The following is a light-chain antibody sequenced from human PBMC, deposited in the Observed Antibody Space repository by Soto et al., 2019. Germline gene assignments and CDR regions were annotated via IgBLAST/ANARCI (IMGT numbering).Light chain of an antibody. CDR2: DVN. V-gene: IGLV2-11*01. CDR1: SSDVGTYTY. J-gene: IGLJ1*01. Sequence: QSALTQPRSVSGSPGQSVTISCTGTSSDVGTYTYVSWYQQHPGKAPKLIIYDVNNRPSGAPDRFSGSTSGNTASLTISGLQAEDETDYFCSLYSSNGSLIFGPGTKLTVL. CDR3: SLYSSNGSLI.